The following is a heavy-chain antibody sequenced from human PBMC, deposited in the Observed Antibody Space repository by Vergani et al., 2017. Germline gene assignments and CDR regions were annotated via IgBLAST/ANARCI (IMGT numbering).Heavy chain of an antibody. Sequence: EVQLVESGGGLVKPGGSLRLSCAASGFTFSNAWMNWVRQAPGKGLEWVGRIKSKTDGGTTDYAAPVKGRFTISRDDSKNTLYLQMNSLKTEDTAVYYCTXEHHSGWIQLWFARDYYYMDVWGKGTTVTVSS. CDR1: GFTFSNAW. CDR2: IKSKTDGGTT. D-gene: IGHD5-18*01. CDR3: TXEHHSGWIQLWFARDYYYMDV. J-gene: IGHJ6*03. V-gene: IGHV3-15*07.